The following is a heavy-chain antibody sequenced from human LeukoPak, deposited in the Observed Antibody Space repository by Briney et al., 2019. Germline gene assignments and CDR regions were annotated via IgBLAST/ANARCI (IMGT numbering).Heavy chain of an antibody. CDR2: LYSGGKT. V-gene: IGHV3-66*01. CDR3: ATTISYYFRY. Sequence: GGSLRLSCAASGLSVSSNHMNWVRQAPGKGLEWVSILYSGGKTYYADSVKGRFTISRDNSKNTLYLQMNSLRAEDTAVYYCATTISYYFRYWGQGTLVTVSS. D-gene: IGHD3/OR15-3a*01. J-gene: IGHJ4*02. CDR1: GLSVSSNH.